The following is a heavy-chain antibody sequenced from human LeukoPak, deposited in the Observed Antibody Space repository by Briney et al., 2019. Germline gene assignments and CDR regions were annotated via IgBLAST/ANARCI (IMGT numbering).Heavy chain of an antibody. CDR2: ISGNGGKT. Sequence: GGSLRLSCAASEFTFNNYAMSWVRQVPGKGLEWVSAISGNGGKTYYADSVKGRFTISRDNSKSTLYLQMNSLRAEDTAIYCCAREKLSSGFFDYWGQGTLVTVSS. J-gene: IGHJ4*02. D-gene: IGHD5-12*01. CDR3: AREKLSSGFFDY. CDR1: EFTFNNYA. V-gene: IGHV3-23*01.